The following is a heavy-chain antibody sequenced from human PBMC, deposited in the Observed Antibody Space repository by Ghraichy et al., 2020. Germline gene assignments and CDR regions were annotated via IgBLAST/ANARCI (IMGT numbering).Heavy chain of an antibody. V-gene: IGHV3-7*03. CDR2: IKEDGSEK. CDR1: GFTLSSYW. CDR3: ATPLFGVSKAYFQH. D-gene: IGHD3-16*01. J-gene: IGHJ1*01. Sequence: GSLNISCAASGFTLSSYWMSWVRQAPGKGLEWVANIKEDGSEKNYVDSVKGRFTISRDDAKNSLYLQMNSLRAEDSAVYYCATPLFGVSKAYFQHWGQGTLVAVSS.